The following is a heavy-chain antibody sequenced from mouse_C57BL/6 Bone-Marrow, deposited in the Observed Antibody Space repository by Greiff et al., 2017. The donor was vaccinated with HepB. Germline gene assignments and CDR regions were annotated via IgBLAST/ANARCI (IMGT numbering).Heavy chain of an antibody. Sequence: QVQLQQPGAELVMPGASVKLSCKASGYTFTSYWMHWVKQRPGQGLEWIGEIDPSDSYTNYNQKFKGKSTLTVDKSSSTAYMQLSSLTSEDSAVYYCAREGDYAYYFDYWGQGTTLTVSS. D-gene: IGHD2-13*01. CDR2: IDPSDSYT. J-gene: IGHJ2*01. V-gene: IGHV1-69*01. CDR3: AREGDYAYYFDY. CDR1: GYTFTSYW.